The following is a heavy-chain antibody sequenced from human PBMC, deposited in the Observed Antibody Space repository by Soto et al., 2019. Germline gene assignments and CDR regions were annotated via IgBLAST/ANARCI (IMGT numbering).Heavy chain of an antibody. J-gene: IGHJ4*02. D-gene: IGHD6-6*01. V-gene: IGHV5-51*01. CDR3: ARRPEYSSSVYFDY. CDR2: IYPADSDT. Sequence: PGESLKLSCQGSGYSFTSYWIGWVRQVPGKGLEWVGIIYPADSDTRYSPSFQGQVTISVDKSISTAYLQWSSLKASDSAMYYCARRPEYSSSVYFDYWGQGTLVTVYS. CDR1: GYSFTSYW.